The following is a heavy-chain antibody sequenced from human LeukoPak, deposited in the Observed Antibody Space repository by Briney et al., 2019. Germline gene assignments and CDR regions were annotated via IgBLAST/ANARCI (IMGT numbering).Heavy chain of an antibody. CDR1: GGSFSGHY. D-gene: IGHD4-23*01. V-gene: IGHV4-59*11. Sequence: SETLSLTCTVSGGSFSGHYWSWIRQPPGKGLEWIGYIHYSGSTNYNPSLKSRVSLSVDTSKNQFSLKLSSVTAADTALYYCGRDYGANSPFFDYWGQGTLVTVSS. J-gene: IGHJ4*02. CDR3: GRDYGANSPFFDY. CDR2: IHYSGST.